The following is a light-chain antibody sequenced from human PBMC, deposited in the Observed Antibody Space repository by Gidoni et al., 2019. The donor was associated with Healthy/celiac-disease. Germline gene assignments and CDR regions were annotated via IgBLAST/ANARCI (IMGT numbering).Light chain of an antibody. CDR1: QSVSSSY. V-gene: IGKV3-20*01. Sequence: DIVFTPSPGTLSLSPGERATLSSTASQSVSSSYFTWYQQKPGQAPRLLIYGASSRATGIQERFSGSGSGTDFTLTISRLEPEDFAVYYCQQYGSSPLTFGGGTKVEIK. CDR3: QQYGSSPLT. CDR2: GAS. J-gene: IGKJ4*01.